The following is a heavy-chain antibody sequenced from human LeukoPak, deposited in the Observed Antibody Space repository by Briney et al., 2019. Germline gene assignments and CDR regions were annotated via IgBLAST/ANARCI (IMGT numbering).Heavy chain of an antibody. CDR1: GFSLSTSGVG. J-gene: IGHJ6*02. D-gene: IGHD6-13*01. CDR2: IYWDDDK. V-gene: IGHV2-5*02. Sequence: SGPTLVKPTQTLTLTCTFSGFSLSTSGVGVGWIRQPPGKALEWLALIYWDDDKRYSPSLKSRLTITKDTSKNQVVLTMTNMDPVDTATYYCAHTGYSSTWVCYYAMDVWGQGTTVTVSS. CDR3: AHTGYSSTWVCYYAMDV.